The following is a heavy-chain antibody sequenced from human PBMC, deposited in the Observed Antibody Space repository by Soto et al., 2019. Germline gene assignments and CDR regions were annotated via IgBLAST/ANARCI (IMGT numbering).Heavy chain of an antibody. CDR3: ARDRARGSNDAFDI. V-gene: IGHV1-46*03. CDR1: GYTFTSYY. D-gene: IGHD2-15*01. CDR2: INPSGGST. Sequence: GVPVKVSCKASGYTFTSYYMYWARQSPGQGLEWMGIINPSGGSTSYAQKFQGRVTMTRDTSTSTVYMELSSLRSEDTAVYYCARDRARGSNDAFDIWGQGTMVTVSS. J-gene: IGHJ3*02.